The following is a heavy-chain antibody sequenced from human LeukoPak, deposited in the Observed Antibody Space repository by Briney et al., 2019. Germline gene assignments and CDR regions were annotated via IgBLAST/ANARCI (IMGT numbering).Heavy chain of an antibody. Sequence: ASVKVSCKASGYTFTSYYMHWVRQAPGQGLEWMGIINLSGGSTSYAQKFQGRVTITTDESTSTAYMELSSLRSEDTAVYYCASQQRAYYYDSSGYYEPYWFDPWGQGTLVTVSS. J-gene: IGHJ5*02. V-gene: IGHV1-46*01. CDR3: ASQQRAYYYDSSGYYEPYWFDP. D-gene: IGHD3-22*01. CDR1: GYTFTSYY. CDR2: INLSGGST.